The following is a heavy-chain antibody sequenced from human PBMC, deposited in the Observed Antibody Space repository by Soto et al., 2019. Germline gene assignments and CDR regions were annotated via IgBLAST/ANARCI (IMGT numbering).Heavy chain of an antibody. CDR1: GYTFNNHY. CDR3: ASPISSAMEV. Sequence: QVQLVQSGAEVKEPGASVKVSCKASGYTFNNHYIHWVRQAPGQGLEWMGRIHPSYGDPTFAQRFRGRLTFTRDPSPAPVYPGLTWLTSAGTAVYLWASPISSAMEVWGQGTTVTVSS. CDR2: IHPSYGDP. V-gene: IGHV1-46*02. J-gene: IGHJ6*02. D-gene: IGHD3-9*01.